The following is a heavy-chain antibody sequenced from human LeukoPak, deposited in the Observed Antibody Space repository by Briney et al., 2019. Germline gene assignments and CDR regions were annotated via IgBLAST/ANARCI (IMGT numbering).Heavy chain of an antibody. V-gene: IGHV3-30*03. CDR2: ISYDGSNK. D-gene: IGHD5-18*01. CDR3: AREVNGYADY. CDR1: GFTFSSYG. J-gene: IGHJ4*02. Sequence: PGGSLRLSCAASGFTFSSYGMHWVRQAPGKGLEWVAVISYDGSNKYYADSVKGRFTISRDNSKNTLYLQMNTLRAEDTAMYYCAREVNGYADYWGQGTLVTVSS.